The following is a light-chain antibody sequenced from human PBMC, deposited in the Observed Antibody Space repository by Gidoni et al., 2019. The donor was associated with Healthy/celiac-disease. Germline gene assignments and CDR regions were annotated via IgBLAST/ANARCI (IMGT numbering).Light chain of an antibody. CDR2: LGS. V-gene: IGKV2-28*01. CDR3: MQALQTSWT. J-gene: IGKJ1*01. Sequence: DIVMTQSPLSLPVTPGEPAPISCRSSQSLLHSNGYNYLDWYLQKPGQSPQLLIYLGSNRASGVPDRFSGSGSGTDFTLKISRVEAEDVGVYYCMQALQTSWTFGQGTKVEIK. CDR1: QSLLHSNGYNY.